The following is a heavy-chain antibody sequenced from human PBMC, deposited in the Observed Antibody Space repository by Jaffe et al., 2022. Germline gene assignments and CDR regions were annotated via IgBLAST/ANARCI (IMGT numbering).Heavy chain of an antibody. J-gene: IGHJ5*02. CDR1: GYSFTSYW. Sequence: EVQLVQSGAEVKKPGESLKISCKGSGYSFTSYWIGWVRQMPGKGLEWMGIIYPGDSDTRYSPSFQGQVTISADKSISTAYLQWSSLKASDTAMYYCVRRACSGGSCRSKGFDPWGQGTLVTVSS. CDR2: IYPGDSDT. D-gene: IGHD2-15*01. CDR3: VRRACSGGSCRSKGFDP. V-gene: IGHV5-51*03.